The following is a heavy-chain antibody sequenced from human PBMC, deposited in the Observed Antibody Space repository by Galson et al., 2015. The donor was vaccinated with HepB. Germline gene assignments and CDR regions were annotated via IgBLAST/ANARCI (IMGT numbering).Heavy chain of an antibody. CDR1: GYTFTSYP. V-gene: IGHV1-3*01. J-gene: IGHJ4*02. CDR3: ARERGTIFGVVMGGDY. Sequence: SVKVSCKASGYTFTSYPMHWVRQAPGQRLEWMGWINAGNGNTKYSQKLQGRVTITRDTSASTAYMELSSLRSEDTAVYYCARERGTIFGVVMGGDYWGQGTLVTVSS. D-gene: IGHD3-3*01. CDR2: INAGNGNT.